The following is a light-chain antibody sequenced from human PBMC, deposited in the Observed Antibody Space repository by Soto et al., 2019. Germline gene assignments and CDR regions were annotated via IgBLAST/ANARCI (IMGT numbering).Light chain of an antibody. CDR3: HQYGISSWT. CDR1: QNVRNNY. Sequence: EVVLTQSPGTLSLSPGERATLSCRASQNVRNNYLAWYQQKPGQAPRLLIYGASNRATGIPDRFSGSGSGTDFTLTIDRLEPEDFAVYYCHQYGISSWTFGQGTKVKIK. CDR2: GAS. V-gene: IGKV3-20*01. J-gene: IGKJ1*01.